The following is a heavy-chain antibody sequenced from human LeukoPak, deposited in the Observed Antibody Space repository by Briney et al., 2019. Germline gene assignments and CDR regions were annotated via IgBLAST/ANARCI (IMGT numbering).Heavy chain of an antibody. CDR2: INPNSGGT. V-gene: IGHV1-2*02. D-gene: IGHD6-19*01. CDR1: GYTFTSYD. J-gene: IGHJ4*02. CDR3: ARDPIAVAGSPFDY. Sequence: GASVKVSCKASGYTFTSYDINWVRQATGQGLEWMGWINPNSGGTNYAQKFQGRVTMTRDTSISTAYMELSRLRSDDTAVYYCARDPIAVAGSPFDYWGQGTLVTVSS.